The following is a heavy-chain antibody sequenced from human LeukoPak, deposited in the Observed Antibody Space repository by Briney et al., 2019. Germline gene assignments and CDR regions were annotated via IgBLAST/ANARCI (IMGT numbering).Heavy chain of an antibody. J-gene: IGHJ4*02. CDR3: AVYGGGWQFDS. D-gene: IGHD2-15*01. Sequence: PSETLSLTCAVYNGFNSYYFMLVRPSPGKGQEWIGVITYKGTANYNPSLKSRVTITINAPQRQFSLTLTSVTAADTATYYCAVYGGGWQFDSWGQGTPVTVSS. CDR1: NGFNSYY. V-gene: IGHV4-34*01. CDR2: ITYKGTA.